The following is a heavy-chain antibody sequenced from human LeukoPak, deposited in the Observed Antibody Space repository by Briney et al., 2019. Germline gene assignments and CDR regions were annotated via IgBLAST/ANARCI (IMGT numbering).Heavy chain of an antibody. CDR2: INHSGST. CDR3: AGGNGDYAAWFDP. Sequence: GSLRLSCAASGFTFFNAWMSWVRQPPGKGLEWIGEINHSGSTNYNPSLKSRVTISVDTSKNQFSLKLSSVTAADTAVYYCAGGNGDYAAWFDPWGQGTLVTVSS. D-gene: IGHD4-17*01. J-gene: IGHJ5*02. CDR1: GFTFFNAW. V-gene: IGHV4-34*01.